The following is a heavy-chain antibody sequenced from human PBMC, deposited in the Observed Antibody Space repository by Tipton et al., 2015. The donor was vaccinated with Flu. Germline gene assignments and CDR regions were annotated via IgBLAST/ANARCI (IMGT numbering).Heavy chain of an antibody. CDR2: IKQDGSET. Sequence: SLRLSCAASGFTFSMYWMNWVRQAPGKGLEWVANIKQDGSETRYVDSVRGRVTISRDNAKNLLYLQMNSLRVEDMGVYYCARDDNVGATDHWGQGTLVTVSS. CDR1: GFTFSMYW. J-gene: IGHJ4*02. D-gene: IGHD1-26*01. V-gene: IGHV3-7*01. CDR3: ARDDNVGATDH.